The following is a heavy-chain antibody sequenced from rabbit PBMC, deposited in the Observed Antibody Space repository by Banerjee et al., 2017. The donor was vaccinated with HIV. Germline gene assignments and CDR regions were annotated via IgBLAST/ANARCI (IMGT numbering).Heavy chain of an antibody. CDR2: IDTGSSGDT. J-gene: IGHJ4*01. D-gene: IGHD2-1*01. Sequence: QSLEESGGDLVKPGASLTLTCTASGVSFSGDSYMCWVRQAPGKGLEWIACIDTGSSGDTYYASWAKGRFTISKTSSTTVTLQMTSLTVADTATYFCARYDDSAATNYALNLWGPGTLVTVS. V-gene: IGHV1S40*01. CDR1: GVSFSGDSY. CDR3: ARYDDSAATNYALNL.